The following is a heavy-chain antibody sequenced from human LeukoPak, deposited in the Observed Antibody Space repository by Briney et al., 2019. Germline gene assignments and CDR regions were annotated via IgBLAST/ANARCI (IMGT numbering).Heavy chain of an antibody. CDR2: ISGHGSNT. CDR1: GFTFSTYA. CDR3: AKENYDSSGYYYAYFQH. Sequence: PGGSLRLSCAASGFTFSTYAMGWVRQAPGKGLEWVSAISGHGSNTYYADSVKGRFTVSRDNSKNTLYLQMNSLRVEDTAVYYCAKENYDSSGYYYAYFQHWGQGTLVTVSS. V-gene: IGHV3-23*01. J-gene: IGHJ1*01. D-gene: IGHD3-22*01.